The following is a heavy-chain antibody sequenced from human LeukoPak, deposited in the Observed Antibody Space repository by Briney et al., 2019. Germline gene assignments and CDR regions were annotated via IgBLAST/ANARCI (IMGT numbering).Heavy chain of an antibody. V-gene: IGHV4-39*01. D-gene: IGHD6-13*01. J-gene: IGHJ5*02. CDR2: IYYSGST. CDR3: ARHDGPRVYSEFDP. CDR1: GGSISSSSDY. Sequence: SETLSLTCTVSGGSISSSSDYWGWIRQPPGKGLEWIGSIYYSGSTYNNPSLKSRVTISVDTSKNQFSLKLSSVTAADTAVYYCARHDGPRVYSEFDPWGQGTLVTVSS.